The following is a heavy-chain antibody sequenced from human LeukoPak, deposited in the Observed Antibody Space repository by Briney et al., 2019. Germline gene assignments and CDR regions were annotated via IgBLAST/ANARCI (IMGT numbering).Heavy chain of an antibody. CDR3: ARGPHGVRGYYGMDV. V-gene: IGHV3-66*01. CDR1: GFTVSSNY. Sequence: GGSLRLSCAASGFTVSSNYMSWVRQAPGKGLEWVSVIYSGGSTYYADSVKGRFTISRDNSKNTLYLQMNSLRAEDTAVYYCARGPHGVRGYYGMDVWGQGTTVTFSS. CDR2: IYSGGST. J-gene: IGHJ6*02. D-gene: IGHD3-10*01.